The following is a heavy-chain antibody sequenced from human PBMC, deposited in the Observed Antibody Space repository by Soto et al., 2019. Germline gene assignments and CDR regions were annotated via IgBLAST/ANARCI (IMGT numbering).Heavy chain of an antibody. Sequence: EVQLVESGGGLVKPGGSLRLSCAASGFTFSSYSRNWVRQAPGKGLEWVSSISSSSSYIYYADSVKGRFTISRDNAKNSLYLQMNSLRAEDTAVYYCARDALLRPYDYVWGSYRPEAFDIWGQGTMVTVSS. J-gene: IGHJ3*02. D-gene: IGHD3-16*02. CDR1: GFTFSSYS. CDR2: ISSSSSYI. CDR3: ARDALLRPYDYVWGSYRPEAFDI. V-gene: IGHV3-21*01.